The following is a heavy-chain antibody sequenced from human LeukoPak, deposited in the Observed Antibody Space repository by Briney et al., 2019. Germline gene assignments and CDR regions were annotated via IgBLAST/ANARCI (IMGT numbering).Heavy chain of an antibody. D-gene: IGHD3-22*01. CDR2: ISSSGSI. J-gene: IGHJ3*02. V-gene: IGHV3-11*04. Sequence: GGSLRLSCAASGFTFSDNYMSWIRQAPGKGLEGVSYISSSGSIYYADSVKGRFTISRDNAKNSLYLQMNSLGAEDTAVYYCARDWRDSSGKFPNDVFDIWGQGTMVTVSP. CDR1: GFTFSDNY. CDR3: ARDWRDSSGKFPNDVFDI.